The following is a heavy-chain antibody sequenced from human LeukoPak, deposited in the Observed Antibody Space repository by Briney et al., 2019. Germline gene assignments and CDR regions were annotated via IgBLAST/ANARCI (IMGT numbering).Heavy chain of an antibody. CDR2: IIPIFGTP. Sequence: SVKVSCKASGGTFSSYAISWVRQAPGQGLEWMGGIIPIFGTPNYAQKFQGRITITMDESTTTVYMELSSLRSEDTAVYYCANRAPYDTDTFDIWGQGTMVTVSS. CDR3: ANRAPYDTDTFDI. V-gene: IGHV1-69*05. J-gene: IGHJ3*02. D-gene: IGHD3-22*01. CDR1: GGTFSSYA.